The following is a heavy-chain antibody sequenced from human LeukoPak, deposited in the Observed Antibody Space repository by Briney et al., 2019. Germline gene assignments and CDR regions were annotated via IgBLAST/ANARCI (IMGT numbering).Heavy chain of an antibody. Sequence: SETLSLTCTVSGGSISSYYWSWIRQPPGKGLEWIGYIYYSGSTYYNPSLKSRVTISVDTSKNQFSLKLSSVTAADTAVYYCAQGGYDPNWFDPWGQGTLVTVSS. CDR2: IYYSGST. CDR1: GGSISSYY. D-gene: IGHD5-12*01. J-gene: IGHJ5*02. CDR3: AQGGYDPNWFDP. V-gene: IGHV4-59*04.